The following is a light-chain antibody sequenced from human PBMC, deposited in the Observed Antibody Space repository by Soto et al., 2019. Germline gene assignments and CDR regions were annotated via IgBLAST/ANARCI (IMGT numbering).Light chain of an antibody. CDR1: QSVSSSY. CDR2: GAS. CDR3: QKYGSSPPDT. V-gene: IGKV3-20*01. J-gene: IGKJ2*01. Sequence: EIVLTQSPGTLSLSPGERATLSCRASQSVSSSYLAWYQQKPGQAPRLLIYGASSRATGIPDRFSGSGSGTDFTLTISRLEPEDFAVYYCQKYGSSPPDTFGQGTKLESK.